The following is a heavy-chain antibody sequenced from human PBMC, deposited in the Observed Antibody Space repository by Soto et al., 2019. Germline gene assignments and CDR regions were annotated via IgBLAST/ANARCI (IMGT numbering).Heavy chain of an antibody. CDR3: ATRDAAYYYGMNV. Sequence: GGSLRLCCEATGFNVSGVFMTWVRQAPGKGLEWVSVIYSGERAYYSDSVKGRFTISRDSSKNTLLLQLNRLRVEDTAVYYCATRDAAYYYGMNVWGQGTTVTVSS. CDR1: GFNVSGVF. D-gene: IGHD1-26*01. V-gene: IGHV3-53*01. CDR2: IYSGERA. J-gene: IGHJ6*02.